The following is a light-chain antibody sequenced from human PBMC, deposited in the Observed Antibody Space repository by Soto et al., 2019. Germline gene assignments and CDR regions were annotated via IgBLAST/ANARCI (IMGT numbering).Light chain of an antibody. V-gene: IGLV2-14*01. CDR1: SSDVGGYNY. CDR3: SSYTDTNTLV. J-gene: IGLJ2*01. CDR2: DVS. Sequence: QLVLTQPASVSGSPGQSITISCTGTSSDVGGYNYVSWYQLNPGKAPKLMVFDVSDRPSGVSSRFSGSKSGNTASLTISGLQAEDEAYYFCSSYTDTNTLVFGGGTKLTVL.